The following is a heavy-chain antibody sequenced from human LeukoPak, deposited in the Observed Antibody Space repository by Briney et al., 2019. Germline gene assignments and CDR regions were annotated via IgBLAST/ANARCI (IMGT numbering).Heavy chain of an antibody. J-gene: IGHJ4*02. CDR3: ARGVDYYENSGTIDY. Sequence: PGGSLRLSCAASGFTFSSYWMNWVRQAPGKGLVWVSRIASDGSSTTYADSVKGRFSISRDNSKNTLYLQMNSLRAEDTAVYYCARGVDYYENSGTIDYWGQGTLVTVSS. CDR1: GFTFSSYW. D-gene: IGHD3-22*01. V-gene: IGHV3-74*01. CDR2: IASDGSST.